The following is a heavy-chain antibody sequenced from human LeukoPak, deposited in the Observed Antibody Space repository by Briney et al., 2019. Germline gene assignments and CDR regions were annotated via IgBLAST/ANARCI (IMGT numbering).Heavy chain of an antibody. CDR1: GGTFGSYA. CDR2: IIPIFGTA. J-gene: IGHJ3*02. D-gene: IGHD3-22*01. CDR3: VESSGYYSDAFDI. Sequence: SVKVSCKASGGTFGSYAISWVRQAPGQGLEWMGGIIPIFGTANYAQKFQGRVTITTDESTSTAYMELSSLRSEDTAVYYCVESSGYYSDAFDIWGQGTMVTVSS. V-gene: IGHV1-69*05.